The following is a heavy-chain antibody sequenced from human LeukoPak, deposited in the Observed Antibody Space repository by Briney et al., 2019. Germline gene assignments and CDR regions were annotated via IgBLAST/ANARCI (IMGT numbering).Heavy chain of an antibody. Sequence: GGSLRLSCAASGFTFITYAMTWVRQAPGRGLEWVSAITGSGAFTDYADSVKGRFTISRDNPKNTLYLQMNSLRAEDTAVYYCAKKSAESSGYFDYWGQGTLVTVSS. CDR1: GFTFITYA. CDR3: AKKSAESSGYFDY. CDR2: ITGSGAFT. D-gene: IGHD6-19*01. V-gene: IGHV3-23*01. J-gene: IGHJ4*02.